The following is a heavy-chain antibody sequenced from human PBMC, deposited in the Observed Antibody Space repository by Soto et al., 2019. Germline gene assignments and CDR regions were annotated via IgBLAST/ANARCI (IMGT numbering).Heavy chain of an antibody. CDR2: ISAYNGNT. V-gene: IGHV1-18*04. Sequence: ASVEVSCKASGYTFTSYGISWVRQAPGQGLEWMGWISAYNGNTNYAQKLQGRVTMTTDTSTSTAYMELRSLRSDDTAVYYCARGTIADRPDFPPGMDVWGQGTTVTVSS. CDR1: GYTFTSYG. J-gene: IGHJ6*02. CDR3: ARGTIADRPDFPPGMDV. D-gene: IGHD6-6*01.